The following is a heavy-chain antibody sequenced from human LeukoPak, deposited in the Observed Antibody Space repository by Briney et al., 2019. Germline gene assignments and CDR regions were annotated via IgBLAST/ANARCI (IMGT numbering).Heavy chain of an antibody. CDR3: ARVESYYYDSSGYLFDY. J-gene: IGHJ4*02. Sequence: ASVKVSCKASGYTFTSYYMHWVRQAPGQGLEWMGWINPNSGGTNYAQKFQGRVTMTRDTSISTAYMELSRLRSDDTAVYYCARVESYYYDSSGYLFDYWGQGTLITVSS. CDR2: INPNSGGT. D-gene: IGHD3-22*01. CDR1: GYTFTSYY. V-gene: IGHV1-2*02.